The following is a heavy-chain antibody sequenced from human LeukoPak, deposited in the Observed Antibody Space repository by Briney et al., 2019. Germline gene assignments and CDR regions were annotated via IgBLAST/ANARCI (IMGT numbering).Heavy chain of an antibody. Sequence: GASVKVSCKASGYTFTSYYMHWVRQAPGQGLEWMGIINPSGGSTSYAQKFQGRVTMTRDMSTSTVYMELSSLRSEDTAVYYCARVHRSIYGSGSSNWFDPWGQGTLVTVSS. D-gene: IGHD3-10*01. CDR1: GYTFTSYY. CDR3: ARVHRSIYGSGSSNWFDP. V-gene: IGHV1-46*01. CDR2: INPSGGST. J-gene: IGHJ5*02.